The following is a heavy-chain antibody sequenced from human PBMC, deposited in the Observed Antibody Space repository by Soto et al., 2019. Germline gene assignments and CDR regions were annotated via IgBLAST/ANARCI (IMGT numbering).Heavy chain of an antibody. Sequence: QVQLVESGGGVVQPGRSLRLSCAASGFTFRSYAMHWVRQAPGKGLECVAVIAYDGSNKFYRDYVKGRFTISRDNSKNTLYLQINSLRYEDTAVYYCARGDREDIAVVIGARPGEYGVDVWGQGTTLTVSS. J-gene: IGHJ6*02. CDR3: ARGDREDIAVVIGARPGEYGVDV. CDR1: GFTFRSYA. CDR2: IAYDGSNK. V-gene: IGHV3-30-3*01. D-gene: IGHD2-15*01.